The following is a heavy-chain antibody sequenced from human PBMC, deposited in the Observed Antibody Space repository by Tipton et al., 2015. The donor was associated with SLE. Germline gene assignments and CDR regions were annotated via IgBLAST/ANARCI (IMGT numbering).Heavy chain of an antibody. D-gene: IGHD3-22*01. J-gene: IGHJ3*02. V-gene: IGHV4-59*11. Sequence: TLSLTCTVSGGSISSHYWSWIRQPPGKGLEWIGYIYYSGSTNYNPSLKSRVTISVDTSKNQFSLKLSSVIAADTAVYYCARRDKYYDSSGYPYDAFDIWGQGTMVTVSS. CDR3: ARRDKYYDSSGYPYDAFDI. CDR2: IYYSGST. CDR1: GGSISSHY.